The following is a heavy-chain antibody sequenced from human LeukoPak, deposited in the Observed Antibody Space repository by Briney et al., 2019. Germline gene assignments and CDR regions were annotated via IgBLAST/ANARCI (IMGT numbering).Heavy chain of an antibody. Sequence: GGSLRLSCAASGFTFSSYWMHWVRQAQGTGLVWVSSVKSDGTATNYADSVKGRFTISRDNAKNTLYLQMNSLRVEDTAVYYCVRKFATGDWGQGTLVTVSS. V-gene: IGHV3-74*01. J-gene: IGHJ4*02. CDR3: VRKFATGD. D-gene: IGHD1-14*01. CDR2: VKSDGTAT. CDR1: GFTFSSYW.